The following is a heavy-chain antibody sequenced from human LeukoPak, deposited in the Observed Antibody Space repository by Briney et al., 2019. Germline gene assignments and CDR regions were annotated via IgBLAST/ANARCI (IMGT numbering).Heavy chain of an antibody. Sequence: GGSLRLSCAASGFTFSSYWMSWVRQAPGKGLEWVTNINQDGSEQYYVDSVKGRFTISRDNTKNSLYLQMNSLRAEDTAVYYCARVGYCSTTSCYWRAFDYWGQGTLVTVSS. J-gene: IGHJ4*02. CDR2: INQDGSEQ. CDR1: GFTFSSYW. CDR3: ARVGYCSTTSCYWRAFDY. V-gene: IGHV3-7*01. D-gene: IGHD2-2*01.